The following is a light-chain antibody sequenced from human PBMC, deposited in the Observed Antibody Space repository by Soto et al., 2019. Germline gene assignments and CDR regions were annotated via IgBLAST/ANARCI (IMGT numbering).Light chain of an antibody. CDR3: CSYAGSSTFYV. Sequence: QSVLTQTASVSGAPGQAITISRTGTSSDVGSYNLVSWYQQHPGKAPKLMIYEVSKRPSGVSNRFSGSKSGNTASLTISGLQAEDEADYYCCSYAGSSTFYVFGTGTKVTVL. V-gene: IGLV2-23*02. CDR1: SSDVGSYNL. J-gene: IGLJ1*01. CDR2: EVS.